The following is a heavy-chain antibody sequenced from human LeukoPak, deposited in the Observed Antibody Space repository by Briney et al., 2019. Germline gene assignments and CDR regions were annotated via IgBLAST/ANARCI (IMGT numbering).Heavy chain of an antibody. Sequence: PSETLSLTCAVYGGSFSGYYWSWIRQPPGKGLEWIGYIYYSGSTNYNPSLKSRVTISVDTSKNQFSLKLSSVTAADTAVYYCARIAVAGTGYYYYGMDVWGQGTTVTVSS. CDR3: ARIAVAGTGYYYYGMDV. J-gene: IGHJ6*02. D-gene: IGHD6-19*01. CDR2: IYYSGST. V-gene: IGHV4-59*01. CDR1: GGSFSGYY.